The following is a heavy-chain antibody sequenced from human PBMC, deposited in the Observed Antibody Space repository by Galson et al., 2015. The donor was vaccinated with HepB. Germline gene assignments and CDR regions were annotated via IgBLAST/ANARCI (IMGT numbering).Heavy chain of an antibody. V-gene: IGHV1-69*13. CDR3: AGRGQDIVLTPFDY. CDR1: GGTFSSYA. J-gene: IGHJ4*02. Sequence: SVKVSCKASGGTFSSYAISWVRQAPGQGLEWMGGIIPIFGTANYAQKFQGRVTITADESTSTAYMELSSLRSEDTAVYYCAGRGQDIVLTPFDYWGQGTLVTVSS. D-gene: IGHD2-8*01. CDR2: IIPIFGTA.